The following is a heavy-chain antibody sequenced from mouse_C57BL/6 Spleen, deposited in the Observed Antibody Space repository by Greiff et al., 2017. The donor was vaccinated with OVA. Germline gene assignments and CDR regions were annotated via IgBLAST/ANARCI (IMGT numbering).Heavy chain of an antibody. D-gene: IGHD2-4*01. CDR1: GYTFTSYW. CDR2: IYPSDSET. Sequence: QVQLQQPGAELVRPGSSVKLSCKASGYTFTSYWMDWVKQRPGQGLEWIGNIYPSDSETHYNQKFKDKATLTVDKSSSTAYMQLSSLTSEDSAVYYCASHYDYGENAMDYWGQGTSVTVSS. V-gene: IGHV1-61*01. J-gene: IGHJ4*01. CDR3: ASHYDYGENAMDY.